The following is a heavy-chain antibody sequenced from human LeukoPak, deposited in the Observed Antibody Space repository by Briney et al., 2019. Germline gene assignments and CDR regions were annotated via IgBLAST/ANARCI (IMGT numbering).Heavy chain of an antibody. Sequence: GASVKVSCKASGYTFTGYYMHWVRQAPGQGLEWMGLINPNSGGTNYAQKFQGRVTMTRDTSISTAYMELSRLRSDDTAVYYCAREGRGIYYYYMNVWGKGTTVTVSS. CDR3: AREGRGIYYYYMNV. D-gene: IGHD1-14*01. CDR2: INPNSGGT. CDR1: GYTFTGYY. V-gene: IGHV1-2*02. J-gene: IGHJ6*03.